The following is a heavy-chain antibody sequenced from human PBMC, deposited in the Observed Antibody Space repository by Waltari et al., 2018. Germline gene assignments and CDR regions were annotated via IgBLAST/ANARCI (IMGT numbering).Heavy chain of an antibody. CDR2: IGGNAGGA. CDR1: GFIIIDYA. J-gene: IGHJ6*02. V-gene: IGHV3-23*01. Sequence: EVQLLESGGGLVQPGGSLRLSCAGSGFIIIDYAMSWVRQAPGSGLGVCAVIGGNAGGAYYADSGKGRVTISRDNSKNTLYLQLNSLRPEDTAVYYCAKDRQVHPFYGLDVWGQGTTVTVS. CDR3: AKDRQVHPFYGLDV.